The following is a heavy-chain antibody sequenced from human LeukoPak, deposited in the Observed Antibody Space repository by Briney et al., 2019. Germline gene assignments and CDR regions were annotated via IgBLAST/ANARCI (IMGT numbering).Heavy chain of an antibody. V-gene: IGHV4-31*03. CDR3: AASSGVTLGRF. J-gene: IGHJ4*02. D-gene: IGHD3-16*01. Sequence: SETLSLTCTVSGGSISSGSHYYQWIRQHPGKGLEWIGYIYYTGITSYNPSLKSRVTMSVDTSMNQVSLKVTSLTAADTAVYYCAASSGVTLGRFWGQGALVTASS. CDR2: IYYTGIT. CDR1: GGSISSGSHY.